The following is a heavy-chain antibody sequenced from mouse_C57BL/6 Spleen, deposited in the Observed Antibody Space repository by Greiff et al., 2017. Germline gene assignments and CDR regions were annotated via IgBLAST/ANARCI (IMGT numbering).Heavy chain of an antibody. J-gene: IGHJ4*01. CDR3: ARGGRAMDY. V-gene: IGHV1-82*01. CDR1: GYAFSSSW. Sequence: VQRVESGPELVKPGASVKISCKASGYAFSSSWMNWVKQRPGKGLEWIGRIYPGDGDTNYNGKFKGKATLTADKSSSTAYMQLSSLTSEDSAVYFCARGGRAMDYWGQGTSVTVSS. D-gene: IGHD1-1*01. CDR2: IYPGDGDT.